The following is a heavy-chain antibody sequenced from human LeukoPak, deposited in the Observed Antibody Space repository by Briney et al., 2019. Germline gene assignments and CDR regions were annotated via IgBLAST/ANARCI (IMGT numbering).Heavy chain of an antibody. CDR2: IYYSGST. J-gene: IGHJ4*02. CDR1: GGSISSSSYY. Sequence: PSETLSLTRSVSGGSISSSSYYWGWIRQPPGKGLEWIGNIYYSGSTYYNLSLKSRVTISVDTSKNQFSLKLSSVTAADTAVYYCARVQPGWYGVIDYWGQGTLVTVSS. CDR3: ARVQPGWYGVIDY. V-gene: IGHV4-39*07. D-gene: IGHD6-19*01.